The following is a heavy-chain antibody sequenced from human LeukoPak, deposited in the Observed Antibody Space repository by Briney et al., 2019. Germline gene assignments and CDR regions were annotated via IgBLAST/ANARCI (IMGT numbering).Heavy chain of an antibody. CDR3: ARIGWSNDP. V-gene: IGHV4-34*01. CDR2: INHSGST. D-gene: IGHD2-8*01. J-gene: IGHJ5*02. Sequence: SETLSLTCAVYGVSLSGYYWRWLRQPPGKGLEWVVEINHSGSTTYTPSLKSRVTISVDTSKNQFSLKLSSVTAADTAVYYCARIGWSNDPWGQGTLVTVST. CDR1: GVSLSGYY.